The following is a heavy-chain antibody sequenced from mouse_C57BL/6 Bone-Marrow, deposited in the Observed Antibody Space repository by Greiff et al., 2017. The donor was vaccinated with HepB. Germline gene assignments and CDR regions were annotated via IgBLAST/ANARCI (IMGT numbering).Heavy chain of an antibody. Sequence: QVQLQQSGAELVKPGASVKISCKASGYAFSSYWMNWVKQRPGQGLEWIGQIYPGDGDTNYNGKFKGKATLTADKSSSTAYMQLSSLTSEGSAVYFCARSRGYYYGSSPWFAYWGQRTLVTVSA. D-gene: IGHD1-1*01. CDR1: GYAFSSYW. J-gene: IGHJ3*01. CDR3: ARSRGYYYGSSPWFAY. V-gene: IGHV1-80*01. CDR2: IYPGDGDT.